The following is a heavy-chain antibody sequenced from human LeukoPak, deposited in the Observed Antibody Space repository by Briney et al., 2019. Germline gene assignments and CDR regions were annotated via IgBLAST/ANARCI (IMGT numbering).Heavy chain of an antibody. Sequence: GTSVKVFCKASGFTFTSSAMQWVRQARGQRLEWIGWIVVGSGNTNYAQKFQERVAITRDMSTSRAYMELSSLRSEDTAVYYCAAVQVGANYYFDYWGQGTLVTVSS. CDR2: IVVGSGNT. CDR1: GFTFTSSA. D-gene: IGHD1-26*01. J-gene: IGHJ4*02. V-gene: IGHV1-58*02. CDR3: AAVQVGANYYFDY.